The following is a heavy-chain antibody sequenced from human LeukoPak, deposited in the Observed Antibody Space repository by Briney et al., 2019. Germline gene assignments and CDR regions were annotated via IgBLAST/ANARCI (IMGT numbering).Heavy chain of an antibody. J-gene: IGHJ4*02. CDR2: ISGSGGST. V-gene: IGHV3-23*01. CDR3: AKDPDDILTGYWDY. D-gene: IGHD3-9*01. CDR1: GFTFSSYA. Sequence: GGSLRLSCAASGFTFSSYAMSWVRQAPGKGLEWVSAISGSGGSTYYADSVRGRFTISRDNSKNTLYLQMNSLRAEDTAVYYCAKDPDDILTGYWDYWGQGTLVTVSS.